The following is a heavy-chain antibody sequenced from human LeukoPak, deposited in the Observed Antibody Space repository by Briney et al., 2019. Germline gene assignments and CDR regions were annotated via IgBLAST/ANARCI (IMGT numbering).Heavy chain of an antibody. J-gene: IGHJ4*02. Sequence: GASLRLSCAASGLTFSSYAMSWVRQAPGKGLEWVSAISGSGGSTYYADSVKGRFTISRDNSKNTLYLQMNSLRAEDTAVYYCAKVGDFSGSFYYFDYWGQGTLVTVSS. CDR2: ISGSGGST. CDR1: GLTFSSYA. D-gene: IGHD1-26*01. V-gene: IGHV3-23*01. CDR3: AKVGDFSGSFYYFDY.